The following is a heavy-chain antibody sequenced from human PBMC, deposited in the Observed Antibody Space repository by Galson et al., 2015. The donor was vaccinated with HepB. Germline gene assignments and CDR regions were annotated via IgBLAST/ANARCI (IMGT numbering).Heavy chain of an antibody. CDR1: GFTLSDYS. V-gene: IGHV3-23*01. CDR3: AKRGESGGYSPLDY. CDR2: ITAPSIYK. Sequence: SLRLSCAASGFTLSDYSVNWVRQAPGKGLEWVSSITAPSIYKYSTDSARGRFTISRDNSKNMVYLEMNSLRVEDSAVYYCAKRGESGGYSPLDYWGQGSLVIVSS. J-gene: IGHJ4*02. D-gene: IGHD1-26*01.